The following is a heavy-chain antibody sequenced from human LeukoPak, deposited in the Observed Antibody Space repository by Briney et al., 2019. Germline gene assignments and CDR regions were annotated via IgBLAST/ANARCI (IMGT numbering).Heavy chain of an antibody. CDR3: ARAERAASHI. J-gene: IGHJ3*02. CDR2: IHYSGGA. CDR1: GGSVTTYY. Sequence: SETLSLTCTVSGGSVTTYYWTWIRQPPGKGLEWIGHIHYSGGADYNPSLKSRVSISLDTSKNHFSLRLTSVTAADTGVYFCARAERAASHIWGQGTMVTVSS. V-gene: IGHV4-59*02.